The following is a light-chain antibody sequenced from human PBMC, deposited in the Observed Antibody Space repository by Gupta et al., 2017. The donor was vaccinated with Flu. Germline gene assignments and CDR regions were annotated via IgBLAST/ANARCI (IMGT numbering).Light chain of an antibody. V-gene: IGKV4-1*01. CDR3: QQYYSSPPLT. CDR2: WAS. J-gene: IGKJ4*01. CDR1: QSVLYSSDNKNY. Sequence: DIVMTQSPDSLAVSLGARATINCKASQSVLYSSDNKNYLAWYQQKPGHPPKLLIYWASTRESGVPDRFSGSGSGTDFTLTISSLQAEDVAVYYCQQYYSSPPLTFGGGTKVEIK.